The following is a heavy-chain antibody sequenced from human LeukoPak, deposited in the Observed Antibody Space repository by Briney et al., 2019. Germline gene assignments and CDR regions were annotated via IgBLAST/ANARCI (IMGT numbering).Heavy chain of an antibody. V-gene: IGHV1-3*01. CDR2: INAGNGNT. CDR3: AREEDYDYVWGSYEY. CDR1: GYTFATYF. Sequence: GASVKVSCKASGYTFATYFIHWVRQAPGQRLEWMGWINAGNGNTKYSQKFQGRVIIIRDTSASTAYMELSSLRSEDTAVYYCAREEDYDYVWGSYEYWGQGTLVTVSS. J-gene: IGHJ4*02. D-gene: IGHD3-16*01.